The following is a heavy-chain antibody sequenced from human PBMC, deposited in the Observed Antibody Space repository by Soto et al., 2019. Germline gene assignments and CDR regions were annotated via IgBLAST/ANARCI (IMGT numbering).Heavy chain of an antibody. CDR3: ARDRPLLWFGDLHSWFDP. V-gene: IGHV1-3*01. CDR1: GYTFTSYA. D-gene: IGHD3-10*01. Sequence: ASVKVSCKASGYTFTSYAMHWVRQAPGQRLEWMGWINAGNGNTKYSQKFQGRVTITRDTSANTAYMELSSLRSEDTAVYYCARDRPLLWFGDLHSWFDPWGQGTLVTVSS. CDR2: INAGNGNT. J-gene: IGHJ5*02.